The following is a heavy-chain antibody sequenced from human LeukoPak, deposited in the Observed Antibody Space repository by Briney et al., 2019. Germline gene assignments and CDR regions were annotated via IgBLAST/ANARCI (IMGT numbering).Heavy chain of an antibody. CDR1: GGSVSSGSYY. D-gene: IGHD4-17*01. J-gene: IGHJ4*02. CDR2: IYYSGST. V-gene: IGHV4-61*01. CDR3: ASLRYGDYFDY. Sequence: SETLSLTCTISGGSVSSGSYYWSWIRQPPGKGLECIGYIYYSGSTNYNPSLKSRVTMSVDTSKNQFSLKLSSVTAADTAVYYCASLRYGDYFDYWGQGTLVTVSS.